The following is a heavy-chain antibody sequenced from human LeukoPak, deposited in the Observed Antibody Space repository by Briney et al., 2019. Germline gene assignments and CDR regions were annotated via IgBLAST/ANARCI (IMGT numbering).Heavy chain of an antibody. V-gene: IGHV3-21*01. Sequence: GGSLRLSCAASGFTFSDYRMNWVRQAPGKGLEWVSVIGRSDTYIYYADSVKGRFTISRDNAKNSLYLQMDSLRAEDTAVYYCARDKPSGSYAGFEYWGQGTLVTVSS. J-gene: IGHJ4*02. D-gene: IGHD1-26*01. CDR1: GFTFSDYR. CDR2: IGRSDTYI. CDR3: ARDKPSGSYAGFEY.